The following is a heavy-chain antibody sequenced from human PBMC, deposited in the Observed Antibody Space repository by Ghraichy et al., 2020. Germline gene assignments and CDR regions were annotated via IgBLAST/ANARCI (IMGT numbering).Heavy chain of an antibody. CDR2: IWYDGNSK. D-gene: IGHD3-10*01. Sequence: GALRLSCAASGFNFTNYGIHWVRQAPGKGLEWVAVIWYDGNSKYYADYVKGRFSISRDNSKKTVNLQMNSLRAEDTAVYYCAGERSYGDAFEIWGQGTMVTVSS. CDR1: GFNFTNYG. V-gene: IGHV3-33*01. J-gene: IGHJ3*02. CDR3: AGERSYGDAFEI.